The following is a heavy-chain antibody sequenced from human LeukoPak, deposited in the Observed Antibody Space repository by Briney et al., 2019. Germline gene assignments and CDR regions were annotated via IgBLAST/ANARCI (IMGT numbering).Heavy chain of an antibody. CDR3: GKTTVGYSSGQKPAWPVDY. V-gene: IGHV3-23*01. D-gene: IGHD5-18*01. J-gene: IGHJ6*04. CDR1: GFTFGSHA. Sequence: GGSLRLSCEASGFTFGSHAMYWVRQAPGKGLEWVAGIFGSGGSPHYADPVKGRFTISRDNSRNTVYLQINSLRAEDTAVYYCGKTTVGYSSGQKPAWPVDYWGTGTTVTVSS. CDR2: IFGSGGSP.